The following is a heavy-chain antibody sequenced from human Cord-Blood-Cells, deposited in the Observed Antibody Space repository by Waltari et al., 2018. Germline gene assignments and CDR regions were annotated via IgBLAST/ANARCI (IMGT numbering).Heavy chain of an antibody. CDR2: INHSGRT. CDR1: GGSFSGYY. J-gene: IGHJ4*02. Sequence: QVQLQQWGAGLLKPSETLSLTCAVYGGSFSGYYWSWIRQPPGKGLEGIGEINHSGRTNHNPSLKSRVTISVDTSKNQVSLKLSAVTAADTAVYYCARGLSGSYYYWGQGTLVTVSS. V-gene: IGHV4-34*01. D-gene: IGHD1-26*01. CDR3: ARGLSGSYYY.